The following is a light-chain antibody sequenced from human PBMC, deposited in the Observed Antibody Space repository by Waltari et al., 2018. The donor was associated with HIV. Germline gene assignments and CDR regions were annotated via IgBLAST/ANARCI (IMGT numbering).Light chain of an antibody. V-gene: IGLV1-40*01. CDR3: QSFDSSLTTSGVI. J-gene: IGLJ2*01. CDR2: ANI. Sequence: QSVLTQPPSASGPPGQTVTISCSGSSSNIGSNYVYWYQQLQGTAPKLLIYANINRPSGFPDRFSGSKSGSSASLAITGLQAEDEAHYYCQSFDSSLTTSGVIFGGGTKLTVL. CDR1: SSNIGSNY.